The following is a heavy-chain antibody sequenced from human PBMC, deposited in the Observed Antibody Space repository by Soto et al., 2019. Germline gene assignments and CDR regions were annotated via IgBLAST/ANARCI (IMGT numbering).Heavy chain of an antibody. CDR2: TYYRSKWYN. J-gene: IGHJ5*01. CDR1: GDSVSSSSVT. V-gene: IGHV6-1*01. D-gene: IGHD1-26*01. Sequence: QVQLQQSEPGLVKPSQTLSLTCAISGDSVSSSSVTWNWIRQSPSRGLEWLGRTYYRSKWYNDYGESVKSRIIINPDTSKNQFSLHLNSVTPEDTAVYYCVRLIGNSWLDFWGQGTLVTVSS. CDR3: VRLIGNSWLDF.